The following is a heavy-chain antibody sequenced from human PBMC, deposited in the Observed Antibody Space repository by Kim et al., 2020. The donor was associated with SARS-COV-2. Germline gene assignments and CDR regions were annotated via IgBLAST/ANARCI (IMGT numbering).Heavy chain of an antibody. V-gene: IGHV3-30*04. CDR2: ISYDGSNK. CDR1: GFTFSSYA. CDR3: ARVGGDRGPLVYYGMDV. D-gene: IGHD2-21*01. Sequence: GGSLRLSCAASGFTFSSYAMHWVRQAPGKGLEWVAVISYDGSNKYYADSVKGRFTISRDNSKNTLYLQMNSLRAEDTAVYYCARVGGDRGPLVYYGMDVWGQGTTVTVSS. J-gene: IGHJ6*02.